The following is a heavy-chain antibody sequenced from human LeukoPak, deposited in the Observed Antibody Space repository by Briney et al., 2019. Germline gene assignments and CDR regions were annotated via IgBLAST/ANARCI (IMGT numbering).Heavy chain of an antibody. CDR3: AKDRETTASGTFDF. D-gene: IGHD6-13*01. V-gene: IGHV3-30*18. J-gene: IGHJ4*02. Sequence: GRSLRLSCAASGFTFNNYGMHYVRQAPGKGLEWVAVISDDGRNKNYADSVKGRFTISRDSSNNTLYLQMNSLRAEDTGVYFCAKDRETTASGTFDFRGQGTLVTVSS. CDR1: GFTFNNYG. CDR2: ISDDGRNK.